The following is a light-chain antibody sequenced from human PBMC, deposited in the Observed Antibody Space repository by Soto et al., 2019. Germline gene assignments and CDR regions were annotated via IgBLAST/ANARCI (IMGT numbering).Light chain of an antibody. V-gene: IGKV1-39*01. Sequence: TPMTRAPSSLGRALGERITITFRSSQSISSYLNWYQQKPGKAPKLLICAASSLQSGVPSRFSGSGTGTDFTLTISSLQPEDFATYYCQQSSSTPLFAQGTRRELK. CDR2: AAS. CDR3: QQSSSTPL. CDR1: QSISSY. J-gene: IGKJ5*01.